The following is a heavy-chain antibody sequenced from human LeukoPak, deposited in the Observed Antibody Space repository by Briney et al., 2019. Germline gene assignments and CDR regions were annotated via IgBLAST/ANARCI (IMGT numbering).Heavy chain of an antibody. J-gene: IGHJ4*02. V-gene: IGHV3-23*01. Sequence: GGSLRLSCAASGFTFSSYAMSWVRQAPGKGPEWVSGISNSAGSTYYADSVKGRFTISRDNSKNTLYLQMNSLRAEDTAVYYCAKGRPGYLPFDYWGQGTLVTVSS. D-gene: IGHD3-16*02. CDR3: AKGRPGYLPFDY. CDR2: ISNSAGST. CDR1: GFTFSSYA.